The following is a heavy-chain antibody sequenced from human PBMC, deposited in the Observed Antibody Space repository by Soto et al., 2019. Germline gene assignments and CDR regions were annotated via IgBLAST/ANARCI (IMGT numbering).Heavy chain of an antibody. Sequence: SETRSLTRAVSCGSFRGCYCTLLRQSPGKGLEWLGGIYHIGIPNYNPSLKMRVWIPVGTAKSQFSLKLSPVTAADTAVYFCSSSSGSYYEFDYWGQGTRVPGSS. V-gene: IGHV4-34*01. J-gene: IGHJ4*02. CDR1: CGSFRGCY. D-gene: IGHD1-26*01. CDR2: IYHIGIP. CDR3: SSSSGSYYEFDY.